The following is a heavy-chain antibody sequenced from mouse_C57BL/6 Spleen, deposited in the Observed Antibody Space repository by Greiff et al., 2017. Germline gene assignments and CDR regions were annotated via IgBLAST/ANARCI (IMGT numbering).Heavy chain of an antibody. CDR3: ARRNLYYGSSPWFAY. V-gene: IGHV1-50*01. D-gene: IGHD1-1*01. Sequence: VQLQQPGAELVKPGASVKLSCKASGYTFTSYWMQWVKQRLGQGLEWIGEIDPSDSYTNYNQKFKGKATLTVDTSSSTAYMQLSSLTSEDSAVYYCARRNLYYGSSPWFAYWGQGTLVTVSA. J-gene: IGHJ3*01. CDR2: IDPSDSYT. CDR1: GYTFTSYW.